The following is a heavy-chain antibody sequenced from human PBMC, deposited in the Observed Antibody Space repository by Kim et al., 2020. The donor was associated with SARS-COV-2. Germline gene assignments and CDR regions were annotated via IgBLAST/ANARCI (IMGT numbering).Heavy chain of an antibody. V-gene: IGHV3-23*01. J-gene: IGHJ4*02. Sequence: AALERRCTISRDNSKNTLYLQMNSLRAEDTAVYYCAKDHPNIVVPAASDYWGQGTLVTVSS. D-gene: IGHD2-2*01. CDR3: AKDHPNIVVPAASDY.